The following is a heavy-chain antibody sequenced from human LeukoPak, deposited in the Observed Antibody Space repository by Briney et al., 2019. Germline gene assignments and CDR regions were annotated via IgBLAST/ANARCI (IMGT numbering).Heavy chain of an antibody. CDR2: IWYDGSNK. D-gene: IGHD3-9*01. V-gene: IGHV3-33*01. CDR3: ARDRPYYDILTGYPNWFDP. CDR1: GFTLSSYG. Sequence: GGSLRLSCAASGFTLSSYGMHWVRQAPGKGLEWVAVIWYDGSNKYYADSVKGRFTISRDNSKNTLYLQMNSLRAEDTAVYYCARDRPYYDILTGYPNWFDPWGQGTLVTVSS. J-gene: IGHJ5*02.